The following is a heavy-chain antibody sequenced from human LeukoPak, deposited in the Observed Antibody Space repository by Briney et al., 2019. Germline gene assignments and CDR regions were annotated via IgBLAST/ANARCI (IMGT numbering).Heavy chain of an antibody. V-gene: IGHV4-34*01. CDR1: GGSFSGYY. Sequence: SETLSLTCAVYGGSFSGYYWSWIRQPPGKGLEWIGEINHSGSTNYNPSLKSRVTISVDTSKNQFSLKLSSVTAADTAVYYCARALNYDFWSGYSIDHYYGMDVWGQGTTVTVSS. J-gene: IGHJ6*02. CDR3: ARALNYDFWSGYSIDHYYGMDV. D-gene: IGHD3-3*01. CDR2: INHSGST.